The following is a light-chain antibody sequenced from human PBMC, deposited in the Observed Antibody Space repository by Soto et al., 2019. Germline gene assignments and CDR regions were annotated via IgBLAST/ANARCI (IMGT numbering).Light chain of an antibody. CDR1: SSDVGGYDY. Sequence: QSVLTQPASVSGSPGQSITISCTGTSSDVGGYDYVSWYQQYAGKAPKLTIYNVRNRPSGVSNRFSGSKSGNTASLTISGLQPEDEDDYFCSSYTNSGTVLFGGGTKLTVL. CDR2: NVR. V-gene: IGLV2-14*01. J-gene: IGLJ2*01. CDR3: SSYTNSGTVL.